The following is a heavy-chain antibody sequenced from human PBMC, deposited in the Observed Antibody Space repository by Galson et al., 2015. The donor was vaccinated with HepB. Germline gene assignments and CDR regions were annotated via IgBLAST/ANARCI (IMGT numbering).Heavy chain of an antibody. D-gene: IGHD3-3*01. CDR2: ISGNGDNT. CDR3: ARAGIRDVVPTARFSPAPGY. CDR1: GFTFNNFA. Sequence: SLRLSCAASGFTFNNFAMSWVRQAPGKGLEWVSAISGNGDNTYYADSVRGRFTISRDTSRNTLYLQMRSLRADDTALYYCARAGIRDVVPTARFSPAPGYWGQGTLVTVSS. V-gene: IGHV3-23*01. J-gene: IGHJ4*02.